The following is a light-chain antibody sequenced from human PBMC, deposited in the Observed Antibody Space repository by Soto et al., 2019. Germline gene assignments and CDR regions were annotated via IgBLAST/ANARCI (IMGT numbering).Light chain of an antibody. CDR3: QHYNSYSEA. CDR1: QTISSW. V-gene: IGKV1-5*03. J-gene: IGKJ1*01. Sequence: DIQMTQSPSTVSGSVGDTVTINCRASQTISSWLAWYQQKPGKAPKLLIYKMSASERGVPSRFSGSGSGTEFTLTISSLQPDDFATYYCQHYNSYSEAFGQGTKVDIK. CDR2: KMS.